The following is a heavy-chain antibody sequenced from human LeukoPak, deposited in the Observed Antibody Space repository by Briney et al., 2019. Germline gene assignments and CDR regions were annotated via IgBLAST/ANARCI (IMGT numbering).Heavy chain of an antibody. CDR2: INHSGST. CDR1: GGSFSGYY. CDR3: ARAYCGGDCYPPYNWFDP. J-gene: IGHJ5*02. D-gene: IGHD2-21*01. Sequence: SETLSLTCAVYGGSFSGYYWSWIRQPPGKGLEWIGEINHSGSTNYNPSLKSRVTISVDTSKNQFSLKLSSVTAADTAVYYCARAYCGGDCYPPYNWFDPWGQGTLVTVSS. V-gene: IGHV4-34*01.